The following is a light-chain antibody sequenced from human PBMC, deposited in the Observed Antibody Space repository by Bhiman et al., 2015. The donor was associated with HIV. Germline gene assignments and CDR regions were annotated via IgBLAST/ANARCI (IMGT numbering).Light chain of an antibody. J-gene: IGLJ1*01. Sequence: SYELTQPPSVSVSPGQTASITCSGDKLGHKYACWYQQKPGQSPVLVIYQDNKRPSGIPERFSGSNSGHTATLTISGTQPMDEGDYYCQAWDRDSYAYVFGPGTKVTVL. CDR1: KLGHKY. CDR2: QDN. V-gene: IGLV3-1*01. CDR3: QAWDRDSYAYV.